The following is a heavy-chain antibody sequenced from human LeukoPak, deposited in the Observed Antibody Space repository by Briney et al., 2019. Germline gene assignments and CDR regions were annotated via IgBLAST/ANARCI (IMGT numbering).Heavy chain of an antibody. CDR2: ISAYNGNT. Sequence: ASVKVSCKASGYTFTSYGISWVRQAPGQGLKWMGWISAYNGNTNYAQKLQGRVTMTTDTSTSTAYMELRSLRSDDTAVYYCARDIVVVPAAISLDYWGQGTLVTVSS. CDR1: GYTFTSYG. D-gene: IGHD2-2*02. CDR3: ARDIVVVPAAISLDY. V-gene: IGHV1-18*01. J-gene: IGHJ4*02.